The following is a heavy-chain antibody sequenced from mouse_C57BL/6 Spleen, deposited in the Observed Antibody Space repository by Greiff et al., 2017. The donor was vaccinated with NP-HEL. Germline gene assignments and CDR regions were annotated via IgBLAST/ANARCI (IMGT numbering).Heavy chain of an antibody. J-gene: IGHJ4*01. D-gene: IGHD2-3*01. CDR1: GYTFTDYY. V-gene: IGHV1-26*01. CDR3: ARGIYDGYLDYAMDY. CDR2: INPNNGGT. Sequence: EVQLQQSGPELVKPGASVKISCKASGYTFTDYYMNWVKQSHGKSLEWIGDINPNNGGTSYNQKFKGKATLTVDKSSSTAYMELRSLTSEDSAVYCCARGIYDGYLDYAMDYWGQGTSVTVSS.